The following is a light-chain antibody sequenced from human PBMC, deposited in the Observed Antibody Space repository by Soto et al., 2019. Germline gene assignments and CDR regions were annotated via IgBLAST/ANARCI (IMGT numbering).Light chain of an antibody. CDR1: QDIGDE. Sequence: DIQMTQSPSSLSASVGDRVTITCRASQDIGDELAWYQQKPGKAPKRLIYLRSHLDSGVPSRFSGSGSGTDFTLTISSLQVEDFATYYCQQSYSTPYTFGQGTKLEIK. J-gene: IGKJ2*01. CDR3: QQSYSTPYT. V-gene: IGKV1-39*01. CDR2: LRS.